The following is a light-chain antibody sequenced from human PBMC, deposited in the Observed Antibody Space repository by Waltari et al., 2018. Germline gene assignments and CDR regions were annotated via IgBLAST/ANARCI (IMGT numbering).Light chain of an antibody. CDR1: SGHSSHI. Sequence: QLVLTQSPSASASLGASVKLTCTLSSGHSSHIIAWHQQQPEKGPRYLMKVNSDGSHSKGDEIPDRFSGPSSGAERYLTISSVQSEDEADYYCQTGGHGTWVFGGGTKLTVL. J-gene: IGLJ3*02. CDR3: QTGGHGTWV. V-gene: IGLV4-69*01. CDR2: VNSDGSH.